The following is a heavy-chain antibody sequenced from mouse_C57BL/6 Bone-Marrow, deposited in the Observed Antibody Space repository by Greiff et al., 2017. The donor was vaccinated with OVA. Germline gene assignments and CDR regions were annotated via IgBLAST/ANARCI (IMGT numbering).Heavy chain of an antibody. D-gene: IGHD2-4*01. CDR2: IHPNSGST. CDR1: GYTFTSYW. V-gene: IGHV1-64*01. Sequence: VQLQQPGAELVKPGASVKLSCKASGYTFTSYWMHWVKQRPGQGLEWIGMIHPNSGSTNYNEKFKSKATLTVDKPSSTAYMQLSSLTSEDSAVYYCARIYYDYEDWFAYWGQGTLVTVSA. J-gene: IGHJ3*01. CDR3: ARIYYDYEDWFAY.